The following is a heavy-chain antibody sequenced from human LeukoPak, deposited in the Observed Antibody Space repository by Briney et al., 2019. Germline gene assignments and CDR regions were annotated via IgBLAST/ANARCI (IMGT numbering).Heavy chain of an antibody. J-gene: IGHJ3*02. V-gene: IGHV4-39*01. CDR1: GGSISSSSYY. Sequence: PSETLSLTCTVSGGSISSSSYYWGWIRQPPGKGLEWIGSIYYSGSTYYNPSLKSRVTISVDTSKNQFSLKLSSVTAADTAVYYCARHRGGLVGATRSAFDIWGQGTMVTVSS. D-gene: IGHD1-26*01. CDR3: ARHRGGLVGATRSAFDI. CDR2: IYYSGST.